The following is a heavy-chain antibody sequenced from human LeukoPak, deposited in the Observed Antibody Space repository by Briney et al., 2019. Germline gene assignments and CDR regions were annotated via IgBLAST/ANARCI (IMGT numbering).Heavy chain of an antibody. V-gene: IGHV3-21*01. J-gene: IGHJ4*02. Sequence: GGSRRLSCAASGFTFSSYSMNWVRQAPGKRLEWVSSINIPSNYIYYADSVKGRFTISRDNTKNSLYLQMNSLRAEDTAVYYCARDSHSSSWYSEFDYWGQGTLVTVSS. CDR1: GFTFSSYS. CDR3: ARDSHSSSWYSEFDY. CDR2: INIPSNYI. D-gene: IGHD6-13*01.